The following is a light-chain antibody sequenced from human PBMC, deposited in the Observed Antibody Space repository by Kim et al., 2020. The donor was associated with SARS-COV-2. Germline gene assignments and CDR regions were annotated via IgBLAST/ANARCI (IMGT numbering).Light chain of an antibody. Sequence: GQRVTISCSGRSSNIGSNTVNWYQQRPGTAPKLLIYSNNQRPSGVPDRFSGSKSGTSASLAISGLQSEDEADYYCAAWDDSLNGPVFGGGTQLTVL. J-gene: IGLJ3*02. CDR3: AAWDDSLNGPV. CDR1: SSNIGSNT. V-gene: IGLV1-44*01. CDR2: SNN.